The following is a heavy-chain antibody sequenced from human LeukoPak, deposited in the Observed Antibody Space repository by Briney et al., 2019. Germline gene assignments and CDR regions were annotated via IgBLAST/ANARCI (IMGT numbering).Heavy chain of an antibody. Sequence: PGGSLRLSCVASGFAVSSNHMNWVRQAPGKGLEWVSIFYIGGTTKYTDSVKGRFIISRDNSKNTVYLQMSSLRAEDTAVYYCARDSSSHYYFDYWGQGTLVTVSS. D-gene: IGHD2-2*01. J-gene: IGHJ4*02. CDR3: ARDSSSHYYFDY. CDR2: FYIGGTT. CDR1: GFAVSSNH. V-gene: IGHV3-53*01.